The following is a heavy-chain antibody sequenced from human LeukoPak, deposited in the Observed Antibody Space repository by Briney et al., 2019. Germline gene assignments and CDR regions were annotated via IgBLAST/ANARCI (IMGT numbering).Heavy chain of an antibody. Sequence: PGGSLRLSCVASGFTFTQYWMTWVRQAPGKGLEWVARLHPDRSERNYVGSVEGRFTVFGDNAKSSLFLQMHSLRVEDTAVYYCARGGYSFDYLGQGTLVTVPS. CDR3: ARGGYSFDY. CDR2: LHPDRSER. CDR1: GFTFTQYW. J-gene: IGHJ4*02. V-gene: IGHV3-7*01. D-gene: IGHD5-12*01.